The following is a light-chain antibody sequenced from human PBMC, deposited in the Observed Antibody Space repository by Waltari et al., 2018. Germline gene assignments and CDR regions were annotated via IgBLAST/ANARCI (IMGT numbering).Light chain of an antibody. J-gene: IGLJ2*01. CDR2: EVS. CDR3: SSHTTIASHVI. Sequence: QSALTQPASVSGSPGQSLTIPCTGTSSDIGGYKYVPWYQQPPGKAPKLMIYEVSNRPSGVSNRFSGSKSGNTASLTVSGLQAEDEADYYCSSHTTIASHVIFGGGTKVTVL. CDR1: SSDIGGYKY. V-gene: IGLV2-14*01.